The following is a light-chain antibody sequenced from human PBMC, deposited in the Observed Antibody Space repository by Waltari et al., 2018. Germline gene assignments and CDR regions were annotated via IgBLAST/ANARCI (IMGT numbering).Light chain of an antibody. CDR3: QQFYNWPFN. CDR2: GAT. V-gene: IGKV3-15*01. CDR1: QSVSGS. J-gene: IGKJ3*01. Sequence: EIVLTQSPATLSLSPGERGTLSCRASQSVSGSLAWYQQKPGQAPRLLIYGATNRGTDIPDRFSGSGSGKDFTITISSMEPEDFAVYYCQQFYNWPFNFGPGTKLDI.